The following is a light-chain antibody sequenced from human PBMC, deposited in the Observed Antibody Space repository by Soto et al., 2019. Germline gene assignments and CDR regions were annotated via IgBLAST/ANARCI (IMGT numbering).Light chain of an antibody. J-gene: IGLJ2*01. CDR2: DNN. Sequence: QSVLTQPPSVSAAPGQKVTISCSGSSSNIGHNYVSWYQHLPGTAPKLLIYDNNKRPSGIPDRFSGSQSGTSATLDITGLQTGDEADYYCGTWDSGLSAVFGGGTKLTVL. V-gene: IGLV1-51*01. CDR3: GTWDSGLSAV. CDR1: SSNIGHNY.